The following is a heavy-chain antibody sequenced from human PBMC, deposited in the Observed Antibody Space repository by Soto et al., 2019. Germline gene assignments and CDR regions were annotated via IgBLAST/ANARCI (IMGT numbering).Heavy chain of an antibody. CDR2: ISAYNGNT. CDR3: ARGIKYYGSGSYYNPTTDFDY. J-gene: IGHJ4*02. Sequence: GASVKVSCKASGYTFTSYGISWVRQAPGQGLEWMGWISAYNGNTNYAQKLQGRVTMTTDTSTSTAYMELRSLRSDDTAVYYCARGIKYYGSGSYYNPTTDFDYWGQGTLVTVSS. D-gene: IGHD3-10*01. CDR1: GYTFTSYG. V-gene: IGHV1-18*04.